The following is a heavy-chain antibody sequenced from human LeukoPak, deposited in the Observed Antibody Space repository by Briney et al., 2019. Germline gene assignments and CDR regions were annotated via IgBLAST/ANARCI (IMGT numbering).Heavy chain of an antibody. CDR2: ISGSGGST. D-gene: IGHD3-22*01. CDR1: GFTFSSYA. Sequence: GGSLRLSCAASGFTFSSYAMSWVRQAPGKGLEWVSAISGSGGSTYYADSVKGRFTISRDNSKNTLYLQMNSLRAEDTAVYYCASRGDYYDRSGYRTTPFDYWGQGTLVTVSS. CDR3: ASRGDYYDRSGYRTTPFDY. J-gene: IGHJ4*02. V-gene: IGHV3-23*01.